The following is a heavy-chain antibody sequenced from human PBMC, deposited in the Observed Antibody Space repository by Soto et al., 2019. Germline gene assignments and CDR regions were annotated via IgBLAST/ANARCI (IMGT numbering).Heavy chain of an antibody. V-gene: IGHV4-59*01. CDR3: ARIRGLGAFDI. Sequence: GILSLTSTVCGGAISSYEWSWIRQPPGKGLEWIGYIYYSGSTNYNPSLKSRVTISVDTSKNQFSLKLSSVTAADTAVYYCARIRGLGAFDIWGQGTMVPVPS. J-gene: IGHJ3*02. CDR2: IYYSGST. D-gene: IGHD3-10*01. CDR1: GGAISSYE.